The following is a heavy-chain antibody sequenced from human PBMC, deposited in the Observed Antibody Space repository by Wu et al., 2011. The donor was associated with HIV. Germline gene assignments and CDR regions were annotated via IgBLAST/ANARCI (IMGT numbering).Heavy chain of an antibody. V-gene: IGHV1-69*12. D-gene: IGHD2-15*01. CDR2: IIPMFGTA. J-gene: IGHJ3*02. CDR3: AGSEVVVAAVDAFDI. CDR1: GGTFGSYG. Sequence: QVQLVQSGAEVKKPGSSVKVSCKASGGTFGSYGISWVRQAPGQGLEWMGGIIPMFGTAKYAQKFQGRVTITADESTSTAYMELSSLRSEDTAVYYCAGSEVVVAAVDAFDIWGQGTMVTVSS.